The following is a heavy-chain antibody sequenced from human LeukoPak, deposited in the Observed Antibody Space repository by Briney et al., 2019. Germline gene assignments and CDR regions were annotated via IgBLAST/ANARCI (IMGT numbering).Heavy chain of an antibody. CDR1: GLPVNGNY. CDR3: ARDFSGWSVDP. D-gene: IGHD6-19*01. CDR2: INSGGTPI. Sequence: GGSLRLSCAVSGLPVNGNYMSWVRQAPGKGLEWISYINSGGTPIYYADSVKGRFTMSRDNAKNSVYLQMNSLRDEDTAVYYCARDFSGWSVDPWGQGTLVTVSS. V-gene: IGHV3-11*04. J-gene: IGHJ5*02.